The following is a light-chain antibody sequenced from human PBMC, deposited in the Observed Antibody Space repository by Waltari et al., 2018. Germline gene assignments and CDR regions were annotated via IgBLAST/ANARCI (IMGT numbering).Light chain of an antibody. CDR1: EDINNY. CDR2: DGS. Sequence: DIQMTQSPSSLSASVGDIVTITCQASEDINNYLNWYQHQPGKAPKLLIYDGSNLETGVSLRINGSGSGTHCTLTNRSLQPEEFATFYCHQYANLPPLTFGGGTMV. CDR3: HQYANLPPLT. J-gene: IGKJ4*01. V-gene: IGKV1-33*01.